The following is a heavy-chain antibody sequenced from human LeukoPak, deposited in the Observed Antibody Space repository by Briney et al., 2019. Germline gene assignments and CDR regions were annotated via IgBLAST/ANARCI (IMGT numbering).Heavy chain of an antibody. J-gene: IGHJ4*02. CDR3: AKVAYYDILTGYYCYFDY. CDR2: IWYDGSNK. V-gene: IGHV3-30*02. D-gene: IGHD3-9*01. CDR1: GFTFSTYG. Sequence: PGGSLRLSCAASGFTFSTYGMHWVRQAPGKGLEWVAFIWYDGSNKYFADSVKGRFTISRDNSKNTLYLQMNSLRAEDTAVYYCAKVAYYDILTGYYCYFDYWGQGTLVTVSS.